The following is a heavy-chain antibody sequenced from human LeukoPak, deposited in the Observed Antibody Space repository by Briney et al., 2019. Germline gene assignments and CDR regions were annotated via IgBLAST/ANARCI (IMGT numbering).Heavy chain of an antibody. Sequence: GGSLRLSCTVSGFTVSSNSMSWVRQAPGKGLEWVSFIYSDNTHYSDSVKGRFTISRDNSKNTLYLQMNSLRAEDTAVYYCARSSSWAYYYYYYMDVWGKGTTVTISS. CDR1: GFTVSSNS. J-gene: IGHJ6*03. V-gene: IGHV3-53*01. CDR3: ARSSSWAYYYYYYMDV. D-gene: IGHD6-13*01. CDR2: IYSDNT.